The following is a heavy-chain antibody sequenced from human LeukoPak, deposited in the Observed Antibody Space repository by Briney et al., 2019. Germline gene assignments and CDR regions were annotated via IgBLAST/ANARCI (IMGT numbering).Heavy chain of an antibody. Sequence: GGSLRLSCAASGFTFSSYGMHWVRQAPGKGLEWVAFIRYDGSNKYYADSVKGRFTISRDNSRNTLYLQMNSLRAEDTAVYYCAPRDWNDGPASHWGQGTLVTVSS. CDR3: APRDWNDGPASH. D-gene: IGHD1-1*01. J-gene: IGHJ4*02. V-gene: IGHV3-30*02. CDR1: GFTFSSYG. CDR2: IRYDGSNK.